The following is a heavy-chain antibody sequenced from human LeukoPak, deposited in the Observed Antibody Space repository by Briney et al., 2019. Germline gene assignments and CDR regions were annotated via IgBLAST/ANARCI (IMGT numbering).Heavy chain of an antibody. Sequence: PSETLSLTCTVSGGSISSSSYYWGWIRQPPGKGLEWIGSIYYSGSTYYNPSLKSRVTISVDTSKNQFSLKLSSVTAADTAVYYCARDLIYSNFFDYWGQGTLVTISP. J-gene: IGHJ4*02. V-gene: IGHV4-39*07. CDR3: ARDLIYSNFFDY. CDR1: GGSISSSSYY. CDR2: IYYSGST. D-gene: IGHD4-11*01.